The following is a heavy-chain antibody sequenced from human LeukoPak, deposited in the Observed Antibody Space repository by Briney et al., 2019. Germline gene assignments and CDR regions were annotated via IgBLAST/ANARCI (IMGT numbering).Heavy chain of an antibody. J-gene: IGHJ4*02. CDR3: AKAVPVTNDY. D-gene: IGHD4-17*01. CDR2: ISYDGINK. CDR1: GFSFSNYG. Sequence: PGGSLRLSCAASGFSFSNYGMHWVRQAPGKGLEWVAVISYDGINKYYVDSVKGRFTISRDNSKNTLYLQMNSLRAEDTAVYYCAKAVPVTNDYWGQGTLVTVSS. V-gene: IGHV3-30*18.